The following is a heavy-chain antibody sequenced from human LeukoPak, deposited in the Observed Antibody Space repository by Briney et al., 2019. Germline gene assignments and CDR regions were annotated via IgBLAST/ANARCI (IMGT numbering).Heavy chain of an antibody. V-gene: IGHV3-23*01. CDR2: ISGSGDST. CDR3: ARGVDYYENSGTIDY. CDR1: GFTFSSYA. Sequence: PGGSLRLSCAASGFTFSSYAMSWVRQAPGKGLEWVSIISGSGDSTYYADSVKGRFTISRDNSKNTLYLQMNSLRAEDTAVYYCARGVDYYENSGTIDYWGQGTLVTVSS. J-gene: IGHJ4*02. D-gene: IGHD3-22*01.